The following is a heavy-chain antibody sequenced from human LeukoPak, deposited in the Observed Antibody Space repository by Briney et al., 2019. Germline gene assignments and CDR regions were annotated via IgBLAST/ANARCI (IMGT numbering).Heavy chain of an antibody. CDR1: GGSISSGDYY. D-gene: IGHD2-2*01. Sequence: SETLSLTCTVSGGSISSGDYYWSWIRQPPGKGLEWIGYSYYSGSTYYYPSLKSRVTISVDTSKNQFSLKLSSVTAADTAVYYCASSIVVVPAAMDYYYMDVWGKGTTVTVSS. CDR3: ASSIVVVPAAMDYYYMDV. CDR2: SYYSGST. J-gene: IGHJ6*03. V-gene: IGHV4-30-4*08.